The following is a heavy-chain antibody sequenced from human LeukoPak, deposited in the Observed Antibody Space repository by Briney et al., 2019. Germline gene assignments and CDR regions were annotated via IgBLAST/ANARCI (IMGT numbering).Heavy chain of an antibody. CDR3: AREKFDS. V-gene: IGHV3-7*01. CDR1: RFTFSSYW. J-gene: IGHJ5*01. CDR2: IKQDGSEK. Sequence: GGSLRLSCAASRFTFSSYWMSWVRQAPGKGLEWVANIKQDGSEKYYVDSVKGRFTISRDNAKNSLYLQMNSLRAEDTAVYYCAREKFDSWGQGTLVTVSP.